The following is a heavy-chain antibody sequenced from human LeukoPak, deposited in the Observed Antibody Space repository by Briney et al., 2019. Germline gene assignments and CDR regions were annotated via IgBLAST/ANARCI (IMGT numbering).Heavy chain of an antibody. CDR3: ARVYDFWSGYFYYYYMDV. Sequence: SQTLSLTCTVSGGSISNGSYYWSWIRQPAGKGLEWIGRIYISGSASYNPSLKSRVTFSVDTSKNQFSLKLTSVTAADTAVYYCARVYDFWSGYFYYYYMDVWGKGTTVTVSS. CDR1: GGSISNGSYY. D-gene: IGHD3-3*01. V-gene: IGHV4-61*02. CDR2: IYISGSA. J-gene: IGHJ6*03.